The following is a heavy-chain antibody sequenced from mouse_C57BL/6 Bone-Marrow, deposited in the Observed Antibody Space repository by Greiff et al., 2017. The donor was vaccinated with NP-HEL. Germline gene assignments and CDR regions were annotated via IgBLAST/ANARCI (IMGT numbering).Heavy chain of an antibody. CDR3: ARWGKKDYFDY. V-gene: IGHV1-59*01. Sequence: VQLQQPGAELVRPGTSVKLSCKASGYTFTSYWMHWVKQRPGQGLEWIGVIDPSDSYTNYNQKFKGKATLTVDTSSSTAYMQLSSLTSEDSAVYYCARWGKKDYFDYWGQGTTLTVSS. J-gene: IGHJ2*01. CDR1: GYTFTSYW. CDR2: IDPSDSYT.